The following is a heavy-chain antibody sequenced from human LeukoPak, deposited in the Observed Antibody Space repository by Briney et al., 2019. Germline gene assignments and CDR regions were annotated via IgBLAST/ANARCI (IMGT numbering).Heavy chain of an antibody. J-gene: IGHJ5*02. Sequence: SETLSLTCTVSGGSISSYYWSWIRQPPGKGLEWIGYIYYSGSTNYNPSPKSRVTISVDTSKNQFSLKLSSVTAADTAVYYCARGPTRGYYGSGLNWFDPWGQGTLVTVSS. D-gene: IGHD3-10*01. CDR2: IYYSGST. CDR3: ARGPTRGYYGSGLNWFDP. V-gene: IGHV4-59*01. CDR1: GGSISSYY.